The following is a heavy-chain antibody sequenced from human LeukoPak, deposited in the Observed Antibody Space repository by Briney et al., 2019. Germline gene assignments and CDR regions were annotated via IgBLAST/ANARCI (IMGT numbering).Heavy chain of an antibody. V-gene: IGHV4-59*01. D-gene: IGHD6-19*01. Sequence: SETLSLTCTVSGGSISSYYWSWIRQPPGKGLEWIGYIYCSGSTNYNPSLKSRVTISVDTSKNQFSLKLSSVTAADTAVYYCARATGYSSGRVDAFDIWGQGTMVTVSS. CDR2: IYCSGST. CDR1: GGSISSYY. CDR3: ARATGYSSGRVDAFDI. J-gene: IGHJ3*02.